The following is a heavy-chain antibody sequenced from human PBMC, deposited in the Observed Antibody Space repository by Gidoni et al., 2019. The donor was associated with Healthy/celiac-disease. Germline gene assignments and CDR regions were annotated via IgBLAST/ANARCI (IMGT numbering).Heavy chain of an antibody. CDR2: IYYSGST. CDR1: GGSISRGGYY. V-gene: IGHV4-31*03. J-gene: IGHJ6*03. CDR3: ARSAPEGFYYYMDV. D-gene: IGHD2-15*01. Sequence: QVQLQESSPGLVTPSQTLSLTCTVSGGSISRGGYYWSWIRQHPGKGLEWIGYIYYSGSTYYNPSLKSRVTISVDTSKNQFSLKLSSVTAADTAVYYCARSAPEGFYYYMDVWGKGTTVTVSS.